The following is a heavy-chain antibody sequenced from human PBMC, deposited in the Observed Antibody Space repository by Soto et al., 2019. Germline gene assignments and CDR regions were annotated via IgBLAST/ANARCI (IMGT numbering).Heavy chain of an antibody. CDR2: FDPEDGET. V-gene: IGHV1-24*01. J-gene: IGHJ4*02. Sequence: GALVKVSCKVCGCTLTELSMHWVRQAPGKGLEWMGGFDPEDGETIYAQQFQGRVTMTEDTSTDTAYMELSSLRSEDTAVYYCATSLKSSGYWYWGQGTLVTVSS. D-gene: IGHD3-22*01. CDR3: ATSLKSSGYWY. CDR1: GCTLTELS.